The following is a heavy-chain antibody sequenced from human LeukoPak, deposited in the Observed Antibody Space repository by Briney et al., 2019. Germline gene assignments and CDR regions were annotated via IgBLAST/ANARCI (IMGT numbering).Heavy chain of an antibody. V-gene: IGHV3-30-3*01. CDR2: ISYDGSNK. CDR1: GFTLSSYA. CDR3: ARVGIVVLSGYGMDV. Sequence: PGGSLRLSCAASGFTLSSYAMHWVRQAPGQGLEWVAVISYDGSNKYYADSVKGRFTISRDNSKNTLYLQMNSLRAEDTAVYHCARVGIVVLSGYGMDVWGQGTTVTVSS. D-gene: IGHD2-2*01. J-gene: IGHJ6*02.